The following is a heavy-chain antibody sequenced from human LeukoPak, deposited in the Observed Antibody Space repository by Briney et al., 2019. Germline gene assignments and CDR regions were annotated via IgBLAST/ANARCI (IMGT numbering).Heavy chain of an antibody. D-gene: IGHD3-10*01. J-gene: IGHJ4*02. CDR1: GFTFSSYC. CDR3: ARDLVIYCGSPDY. CDR2: INSDGST. V-gene: IGHV3-74*01. Sequence: PGGSLRLSCTSSGFTFSSYCMHWVRQAPGKGLMWVSRINSDGSTSYADSVKGRFTISRDNAKNTVYLQMNSLRAEDAAVYYCARDLVIYCGSPDYWGQGTLVTVSS.